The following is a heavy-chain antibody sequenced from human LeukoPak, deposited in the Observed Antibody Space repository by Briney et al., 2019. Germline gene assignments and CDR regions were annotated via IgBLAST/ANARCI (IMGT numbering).Heavy chain of an antibody. V-gene: IGHV4-61*02. CDR2: IYTSGST. D-gene: IGHD3-3*01. J-gene: IGHJ4*02. CDR1: GGSISSGSYY. CDR3: ARGDFWSGYYFDY. Sequence: PSQTLSLTCTVSGGSISSGSYYWSWIRQPAGKGLEWIGRIYTSGSTNYNPSLKSRATISVDTSKNQFSLKLSSVTAADTAVYYCARGDFWSGYYFDYWGQGTLVTVSS.